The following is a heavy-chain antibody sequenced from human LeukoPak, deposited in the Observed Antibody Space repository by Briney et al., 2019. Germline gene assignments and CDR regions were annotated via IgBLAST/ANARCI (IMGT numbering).Heavy chain of an antibody. D-gene: IGHD3-3*01. CDR1: GGSISSYY. CDR2: INHSGGT. J-gene: IGHJ6*02. Sequence: SETLSLTCTVSGGSISSYYWSWIRQPPGKGLEWIGEINHSGGTNYNPSLKSRVTISVDTSKNQFSLKLSSVTAADTAVYYCARVTIFGVATSPKYYYYGMDVWGQGTTVTVSS. CDR3: ARVTIFGVATSPKYYYYGMDV. V-gene: IGHV4-34*01.